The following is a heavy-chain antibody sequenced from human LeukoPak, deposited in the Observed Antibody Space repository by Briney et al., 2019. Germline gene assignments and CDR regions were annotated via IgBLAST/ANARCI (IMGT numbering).Heavy chain of an antibody. D-gene: IGHD7-27*01. V-gene: IGHV3-74*01. Sequence: GGSLRLSCAASGFTFSSYWMHWVRQAPGKGLVWVSRINSDGSSTSYADSVKGRFSISRDNSKNTVYLQMNSLRAGDTALYFCARDLSSLGLDDWGQGTLVTVSS. CDR3: ARDLSSLGLDD. CDR2: INSDGSST. J-gene: IGHJ4*02. CDR1: GFTFSSYW.